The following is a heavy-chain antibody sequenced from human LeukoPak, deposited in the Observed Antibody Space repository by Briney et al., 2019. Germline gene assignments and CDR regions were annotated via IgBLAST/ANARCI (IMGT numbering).Heavy chain of an antibody. CDR1: GYTFTGYY. CDR3: ARVGGRYSSSSEIDY. J-gene: IGHJ4*02. V-gene: IGHV1-2*02. Sequence: GASVKVSCKASGYTFTGYYMHWVRQAPGQGLEWMGWINPNSGGTNYAQKFQGRVIMTRDTSISTAYMELSRLRSDDTAVYYCARVGGRYSSSSEIDYWGQGTLVTVSS. CDR2: INPNSGGT. D-gene: IGHD6-6*01.